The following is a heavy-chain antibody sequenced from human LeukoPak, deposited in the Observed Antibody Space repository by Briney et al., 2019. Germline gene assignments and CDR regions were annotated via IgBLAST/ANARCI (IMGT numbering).Heavy chain of an antibody. CDR1: VYTFTGYY. D-gene: IGHD3-9*01. V-gene: IGHV1-2*02. CDR2: INPNRGGT. J-gene: IGHJ4*02. CDR3: ARDHDIWTGYFDY. Sequence: AASVSVSCTASVYTFTGYYMHWVRQAPGQGLEWVGWINPNRGGTNYAQKFQGRVTMTRDTSISTAYMELSRLRSDDTAVYYCARDHDIWTGYFDYWGQGTLVTASS.